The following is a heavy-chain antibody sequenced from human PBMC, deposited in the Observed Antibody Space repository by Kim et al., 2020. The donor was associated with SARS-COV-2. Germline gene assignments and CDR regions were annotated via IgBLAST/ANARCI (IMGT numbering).Heavy chain of an antibody. Sequence: GGSLRLSCSASGFTFSSYAMHWVRQAPGKGLEYVSAISSNGGSTYYADSVKGRFTISRDNSKNTLYLQMSSLRAEDTAVYYCVRGGSSWYQPDFDYCGQGTLVTVSS. CDR3: VRGGSSWYQPDFDY. CDR2: ISSNGGST. D-gene: IGHD6-13*01. J-gene: IGHJ4*02. CDR1: GFTFSSYA. V-gene: IGHV3-64D*09.